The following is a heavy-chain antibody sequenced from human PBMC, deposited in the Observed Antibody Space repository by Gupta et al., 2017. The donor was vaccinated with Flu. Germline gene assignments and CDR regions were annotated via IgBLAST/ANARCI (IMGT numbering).Heavy chain of an antibody. V-gene: IGHV4-34*01. CDR3: ARGIGSGSGFDP. D-gene: IGHD6-19*01. Sequence: IRQPPGKGREWIGEINHSGSTNYNPSLKSRFSISVDTSKNQFALKLSSVTAADTAVYYCARGIGSGSGFDPWGQGTLVTVPS. CDR2: INHSGST. J-gene: IGHJ5*02.